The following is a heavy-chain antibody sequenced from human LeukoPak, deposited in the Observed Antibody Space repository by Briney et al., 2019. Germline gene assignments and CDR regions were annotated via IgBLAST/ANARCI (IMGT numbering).Heavy chain of an antibody. CDR3: ARAHGSGSYPN. V-gene: IGHV3-53*01. CDR1: GFTVSSNY. D-gene: IGHD3-10*01. Sequence: GGSLRLSCAASGFTVSSNYMSWVRQAPGKGLEWVSVIYSGGSTYYTDSVKGRFTISRDNSKNTLYLQMNSLRAEDTAVYYCARAHGSGSYPNWGQGTLVTVSS. J-gene: IGHJ4*02. CDR2: IYSGGST.